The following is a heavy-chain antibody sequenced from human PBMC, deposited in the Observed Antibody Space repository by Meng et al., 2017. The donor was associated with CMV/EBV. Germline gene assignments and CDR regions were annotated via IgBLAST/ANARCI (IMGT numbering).Heavy chain of an antibody. CDR2: INHSGSA. CDR1: GGSFSGYY. V-gene: IGHV4-34*01. CDR3: ARGGNWFDP. J-gene: IGHJ5*02. Sequence: VPPQQWGAGCLQPSETLSLTCAVYGGSFSGYYWSWIRQPPGKGLEWIGEINHSGSANYNPSLKSRVTISVDTSKNQFSLKLSSVTAADTAVYYCARGGNWFDPWGQGTLVTVSS.